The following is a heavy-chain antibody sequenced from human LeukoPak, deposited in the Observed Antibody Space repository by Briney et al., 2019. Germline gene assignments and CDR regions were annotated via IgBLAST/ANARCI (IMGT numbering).Heavy chain of an antibody. V-gene: IGHV4-39*01. CDR1: GGSISSSSYY. Sequence: SETLSLTCTVSGGSISSSSYYWGWIRQPPGKGLEWIGSIYYSGSTYYNPSLKSRVTISVDTSKNQFSLKLSSVTAADTAVYYCARLPAAAGTAWFDYWGQGTLVTVSS. J-gene: IGHJ4*02. CDR2: IYYSGST. CDR3: ARLPAAAGTAWFDY. D-gene: IGHD6-13*01.